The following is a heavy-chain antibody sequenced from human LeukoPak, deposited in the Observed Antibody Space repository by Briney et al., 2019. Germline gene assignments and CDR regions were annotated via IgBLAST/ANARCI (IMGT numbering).Heavy chain of an antibody. Sequence: GGSLRLSCAASGFTFSSYAMQWVRQAPGKGVEGGAVISYDGSNKYYADSVKGRFTISRDNSKNTLYLQMNSLRAEDTAVYYCARWGRGIVVVVAATRGPDYYFDYWGQGTLVTVSS. J-gene: IGHJ4*02. CDR1: GFTFSSYA. CDR3: ARWGRGIVVVVAATRGPDYYFDY. D-gene: IGHD2-15*01. CDR2: ISYDGSNK. V-gene: IGHV3-30*04.